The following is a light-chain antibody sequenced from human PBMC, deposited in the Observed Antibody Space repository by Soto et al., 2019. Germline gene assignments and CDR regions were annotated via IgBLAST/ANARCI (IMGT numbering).Light chain of an antibody. CDR3: SSYTSTSTRVL. CDR2: EVS. Sequence: QSALTQPASVSGSPGQSISISCTGTSSDVGGYNHVSWYQQHPGKAPKLLIYEVSNRPSGVSSRFSGSKSANTASLTISGLQAEDEAHYYCSSYTSTSTRVLFGGGTKLTVL. J-gene: IGLJ2*01. CDR1: SSDVGGYNH. V-gene: IGLV2-14*01.